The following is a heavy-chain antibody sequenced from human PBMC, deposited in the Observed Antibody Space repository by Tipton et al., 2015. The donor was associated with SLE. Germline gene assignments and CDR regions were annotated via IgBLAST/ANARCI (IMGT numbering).Heavy chain of an antibody. V-gene: IGHV3-23*03. Sequence: SLRLSCAASGFTFSSYAMNWVRQAPGKGLEWVSIIYSGGTTFYADSVKGRFTISRDNSKNTLYLQMNSLRTEDTAVYYCAKDRRSWPYCFDYWGQGTLVTVSS. CDR1: GFTFSSYA. CDR3: AKDRRSWPYCFDY. D-gene: IGHD6-13*01. J-gene: IGHJ4*02. CDR2: IIYSGGTT.